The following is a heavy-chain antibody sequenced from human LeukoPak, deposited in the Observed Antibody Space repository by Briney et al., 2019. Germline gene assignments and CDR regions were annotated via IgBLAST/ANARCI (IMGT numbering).Heavy chain of an antibody. J-gene: IGHJ4*02. D-gene: IGHD2/OR15-2a*01. Sequence: PGGSLRLSCAASGFTFSNYAMSWVRQAPGKGLEWVSVISGSVVTTYYADSVKGRFTISRDNAKNSLYLQMNSLRAEDTAVYYCARESPSMMDYWGQGTLVTVSS. CDR1: GFTFSNYA. CDR2: ISGSVVTT. V-gene: IGHV3-23*01. CDR3: ARESPSMMDY.